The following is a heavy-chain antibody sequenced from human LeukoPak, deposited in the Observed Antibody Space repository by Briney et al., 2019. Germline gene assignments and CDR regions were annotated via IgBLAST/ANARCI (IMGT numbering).Heavy chain of an antibody. CDR1: GFTFNTYS. V-gene: IGHV3-48*02. Sequence: GGSLRLSCAASGFTFNTYSMTWVRQAPGEGLEWLSYISSSSDAIWYADSVKGRFTVSRDNAKNSLYLHMNSLRDEDTAVYYCARENWFKFDYWGQGSLVTVSS. J-gene: IGHJ4*02. CDR3: ARENWFKFDY. D-gene: IGHD3-10*01. CDR2: ISSSSDAI.